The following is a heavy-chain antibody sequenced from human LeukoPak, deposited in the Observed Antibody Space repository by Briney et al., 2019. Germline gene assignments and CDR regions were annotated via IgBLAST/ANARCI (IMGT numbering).Heavy chain of an antibody. V-gene: IGHV3-7*01. D-gene: IGHD2-21*02. CDR1: GFTFSRYW. Sequence: GGSLRLSCAASGFTFSRYWMSWVRQAPGKGLEWVASIKQDGNVKYYVDSVKGRFTISRDNAENSLYLQMNSLRAEDTAVYYCARPAYCGGDCYFYFDYWGQGTLVTVSS. J-gene: IGHJ4*02. CDR3: ARPAYCGGDCYFYFDY. CDR2: IKQDGNVK.